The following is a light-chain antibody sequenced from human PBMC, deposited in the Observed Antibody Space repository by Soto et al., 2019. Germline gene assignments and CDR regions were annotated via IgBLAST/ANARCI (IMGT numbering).Light chain of an antibody. CDR1: QSVSNNY. V-gene: IGKV3-20*01. CDR2: GAS. Sequence: EIVMTQSPATLSLSPGERATLSCRASQSVSNNYLAWYQQKPGQAPRLLIYGASSRATGIPDRFSGSGSGTDFTLTINRLEPEDFAVFHCQQYDSSPITFGQGTRLEIK. CDR3: QQYDSSPIT. J-gene: IGKJ5*01.